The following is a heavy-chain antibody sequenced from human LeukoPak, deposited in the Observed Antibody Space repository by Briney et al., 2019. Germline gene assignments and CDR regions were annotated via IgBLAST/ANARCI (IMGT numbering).Heavy chain of an antibody. J-gene: IGHJ6*02. CDR2: IYYSGST. CDR3: ASVVVPAARDYYGMDV. CDR1: GGSISSYY. Sequence: SSETLSLTCTASGGSISSYYWSWIRQPPGKGLEWIGNIYYSGSTNYNPSLKSRVTISVDTSENQFSLMLSSVTAADTAVYYCASVVVPAARDYYGMDVWGQATTVTVSS. V-gene: IGHV4-59*01. D-gene: IGHD2-2*01.